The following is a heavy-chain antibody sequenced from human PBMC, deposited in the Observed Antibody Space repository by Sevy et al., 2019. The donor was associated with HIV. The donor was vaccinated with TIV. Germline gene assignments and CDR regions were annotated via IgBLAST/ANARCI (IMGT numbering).Heavy chain of an antibody. CDR1: GGSITSYS. CDR3: AREGGASSAWFENWFGP. D-gene: IGHD6-19*01. Sequence: SETLSLTCTVSGGSITSYSWSWIRQPAGKGLEWLGRIYSNGNSNYNPSLKSRVTMSVDTSKNQFSLKLTSVNAADTAVYFCAREGGASSAWFENWFGPCGQGTLVTVSS. CDR2: IYSNGNS. J-gene: IGHJ5*02. V-gene: IGHV4-4*07.